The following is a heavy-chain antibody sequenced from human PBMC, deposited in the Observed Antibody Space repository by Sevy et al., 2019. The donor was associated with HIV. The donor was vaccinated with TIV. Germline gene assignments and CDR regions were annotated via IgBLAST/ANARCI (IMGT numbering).Heavy chain of an antibody. CDR1: GGSISSGDYN. CDR2: IYYTGRT. V-gene: IGHV4-30-4*01. J-gene: IGHJ4*02. Sequence: SETLSLTCTVSGGSISSGDYNWSWIRQPPGKGLEWIGHIYYTGRTDYNPSLKSRVIISVDTSKNQVSLKLSSVTAADTAVYYCARGPPFGYWGQGTLVTVSS. CDR3: ARGPPFGY.